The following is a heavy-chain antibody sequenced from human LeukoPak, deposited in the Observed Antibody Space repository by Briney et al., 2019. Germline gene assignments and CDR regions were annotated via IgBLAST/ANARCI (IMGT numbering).Heavy chain of an antibody. CDR2: INHSGST. J-gene: IGHJ6*03. D-gene: IGHD6-13*01. V-gene: IGHV4-34*01. Sequence: SETLSLTCAVYGGSFSGYYWSWIRQPPGKGLEWIGEINHSGSTNYNPSLKSRVTISVDTSKNQFSPKLSSVTAADTAVYYCARGRADSSSWYYYYYYMDVWGKGTTVTVSS. CDR3: ARGRADSSSWYYYYYYMDV. CDR1: GGSFSGYY.